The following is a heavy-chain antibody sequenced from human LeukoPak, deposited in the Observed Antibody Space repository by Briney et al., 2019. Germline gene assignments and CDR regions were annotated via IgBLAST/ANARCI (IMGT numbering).Heavy chain of an antibody. J-gene: IGHJ4*02. Sequence: TGGSLRLSCAASGFTFSSYAMHWVRQAPGKGLEWVAVISYDGSNKYYADSVKGRFTISRDNSKNTLYLQMYSLRAEDTAVYYCARSRTRFDYWGQGTLVAVSS. V-gene: IGHV3-30*04. D-gene: IGHD1-14*01. CDR1: GFTFSSYA. CDR3: ARSRTRFDY. CDR2: ISYDGSNK.